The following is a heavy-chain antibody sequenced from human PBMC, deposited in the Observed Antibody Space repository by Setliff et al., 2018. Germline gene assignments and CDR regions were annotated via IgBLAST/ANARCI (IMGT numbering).Heavy chain of an antibody. CDR2: IYIGGSA. J-gene: IGHJ6*03. CDR3: AREQWLGPPGYYYMDV. D-gene: IGHD6-19*01. V-gene: IGHV4-4*07. Sequence: KASETLSLTCTVSGGSISSYYWSWIRQPAGKGLEWIGHIYIGGSANYNPSLKSRVTMSIGTSKNQFSLKLNSVTAADMAVYYCAREQWLGPPGYYYMDVWAKGTTVTVSS. CDR1: GGSISSYY.